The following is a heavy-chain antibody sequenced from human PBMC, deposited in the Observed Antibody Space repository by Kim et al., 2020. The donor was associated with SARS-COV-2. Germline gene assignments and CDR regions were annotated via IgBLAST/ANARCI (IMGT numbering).Heavy chain of an antibody. CDR2: ST. Sequence: STDYAAAVNGRFTISRGSAKRSVSLQMNSLTPEDTAVYYCVREPSNWGQGTLVTVSS. CDR3: VREPSN. J-gene: IGHJ4*02. V-gene: IGHV3-11*01.